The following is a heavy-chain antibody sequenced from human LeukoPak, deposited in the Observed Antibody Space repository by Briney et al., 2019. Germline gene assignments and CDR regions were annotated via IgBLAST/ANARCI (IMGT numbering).Heavy chain of an antibody. CDR3: ARNPGSIAAAGEADY. CDR2: INPNSGGT. D-gene: IGHD6-13*01. V-gene: IGHV1-2*02. Sequence: GASVKVSCKASGYTFTGYYMHWVRQAPGQGLEGMGWINPNSGGTNYAQKFQGRVTMTRDTSISTAYMELSRLRSDDTAVYYCARNPGSIAAAGEADYWGQGTLVTVSS. CDR1: GYTFTGYY. J-gene: IGHJ4*02.